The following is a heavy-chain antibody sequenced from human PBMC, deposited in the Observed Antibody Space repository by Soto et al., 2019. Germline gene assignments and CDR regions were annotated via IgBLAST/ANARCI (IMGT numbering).Heavy chain of an antibody. V-gene: IGHV4-59*01. CDR2: VYYIGSP. J-gene: IGHJ4*02. D-gene: IGHD2-8*01. Sequence: QVQLQESGPGLLKPSETLSLTCTVSGDSISDYYWNWIRQPPGKGLEWIGYVYYIGSPNYNPSLKSRFPMSVDPSKNPFSLKLSSVTAADTAVYYCARTPRSMMVYAIDQWGQGTLVTVSS. CDR3: ARTPRSMMVYAIDQ. CDR1: GDSISDYY.